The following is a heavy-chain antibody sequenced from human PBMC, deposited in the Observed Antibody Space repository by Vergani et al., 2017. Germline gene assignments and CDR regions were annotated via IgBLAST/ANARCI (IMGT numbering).Heavy chain of an antibody. V-gene: IGHV1-69*01. CDR2: IIPIFGTA. Sequence: QVQLVQSGAEVKKPGSSVKVSCKASGGTFSSYAISWVRQAPGQGLEWMGGIIPIFGTANYAQKFQGRVTITADESTSTAYMELSSLRAEDTAVYYCARSLRGGDYLDNWFDPWGQGTLVTVSS. D-gene: IGHD4-17*01. CDR1: GGTFSSYA. CDR3: ARSLRGGDYLDNWFDP. J-gene: IGHJ5*02.